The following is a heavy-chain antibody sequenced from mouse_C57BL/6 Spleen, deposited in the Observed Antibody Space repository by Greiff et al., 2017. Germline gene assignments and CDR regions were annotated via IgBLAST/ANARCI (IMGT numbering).Heavy chain of an antibody. J-gene: IGHJ4*01. V-gene: IGHV2-5*01. CDR1: GFSLTSYG. CDR2: IWRGGST. Sequence: VQRVESGPGLVQPSQSLSITCTVSGFSLTSYGVHWVRQSPGKGLEWLGVIWRGGSTDYNAAFMSRLSITKDNSKSQVFFKMNSLQADDTAIYYCAKGDYDLYYYAMDYWGQGTSVTVSS. CDR3: AKGDYDLYYYAMDY. D-gene: IGHD2-4*01.